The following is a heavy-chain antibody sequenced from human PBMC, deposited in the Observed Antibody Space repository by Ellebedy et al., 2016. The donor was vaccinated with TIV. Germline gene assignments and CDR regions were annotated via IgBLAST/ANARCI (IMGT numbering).Heavy chain of an antibody. CDR3: ARDSKKGWAFDI. CDR2: INHRGST. Sequence: ESLKISCAASGFSFSSYGMNWVRQPPGKGLEWIGEINHRGSTNYNPSLKSRVTISVDTSKNQFSLKLSSVTAADTAVYYCARDSKKGWAFDIWGQGTMVTISS. CDR1: GFSFSSYG. J-gene: IGHJ3*02. V-gene: IGHV4-34*01. D-gene: IGHD6-19*01.